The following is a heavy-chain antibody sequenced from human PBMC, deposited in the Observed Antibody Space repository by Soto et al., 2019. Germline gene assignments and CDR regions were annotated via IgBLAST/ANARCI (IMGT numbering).Heavy chain of an antibody. CDR3: ARSIAAAGTGYFQH. Sequence: KPSETLSLTCAVSGGSISSGGYSWSWIRQPPGKGLEWIGYIYHSGSTYYNPSLKSRVTISVDRSKNQFSLKLSSVTAADTAVYYCARSIAAAGTGYFQHWGQGTLVTVSS. V-gene: IGHV4-30-2*01. CDR1: GGSISSGGYS. J-gene: IGHJ1*01. D-gene: IGHD6-13*01. CDR2: IYHSGST.